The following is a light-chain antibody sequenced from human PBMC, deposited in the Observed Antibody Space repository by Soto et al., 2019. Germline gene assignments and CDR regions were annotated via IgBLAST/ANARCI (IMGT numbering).Light chain of an antibody. V-gene: IGKV1-6*01. Sequence: AIQMTQSPSSLSASVGDRVTITCRASQDIKNELGWYQQQPGKAPKLLIYAASTLQTGVPSRFSGSGSCTDFTLTISSLQPEDFATYSCLQDYNYPWTFGQGTKVEIK. CDR3: LQDYNYPWT. CDR1: QDIKNE. CDR2: AAS. J-gene: IGKJ1*01.